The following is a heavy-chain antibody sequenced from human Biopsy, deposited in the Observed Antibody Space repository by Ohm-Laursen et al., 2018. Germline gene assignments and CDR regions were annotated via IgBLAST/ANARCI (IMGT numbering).Heavy chain of an antibody. D-gene: IGHD3-22*01. Sequence: SVKVSCKASGYTFTSYHVHWVRQAPGQGLEWMGWINAKTGDTNYAQKFQGRVTMTRDASISTAYVDLGSLRSDDTAVYYCTRGGYYYDSLAYYYWFDPWGQGTLVTVSS. CDR1: GYTFTSYH. CDR2: INAKTGDT. V-gene: IGHV1-2*02. J-gene: IGHJ5*02. CDR3: TRGGYYYDSLAYYYWFDP.